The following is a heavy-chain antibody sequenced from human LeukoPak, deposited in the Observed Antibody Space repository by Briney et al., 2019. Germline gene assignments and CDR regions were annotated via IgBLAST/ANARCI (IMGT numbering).Heavy chain of an antibody. CDR1: GFTFSSYE. V-gene: IGHV3-48*03. CDR2: ISSSGSTI. J-gene: IGHJ4*02. D-gene: IGHD3-10*01. CDR3: AREPLLWFGGFLDY. Sequence: PGGSLRLSCAASGFTFSSYEMNWVRQAPGKGLEWVSYISSSGSTIYYADSVKGRFTISRDNAKNSLYLQMNSLRAEDTAVYYCAREPLLWFGGFLDYWGQGTLVTVSS.